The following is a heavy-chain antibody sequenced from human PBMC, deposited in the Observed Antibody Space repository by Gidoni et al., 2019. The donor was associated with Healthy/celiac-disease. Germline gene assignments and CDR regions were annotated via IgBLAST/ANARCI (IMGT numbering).Heavy chain of an antibody. CDR2: ISSSGSTI. CDR1: GFTFRYYY. D-gene: IGHD5-18*01. Sequence: QVQLVESGGGLVKPGGSLRLSCAASGFTFRYYYMSWIRQAPGKGLEWVSYISSSGSTIYYADSVKGRFTISRDNAKNSLYLQMNSLRAEDTAVYYCARDFRRGYSYGYLVDYWGQGTLVTVSS. CDR3: ARDFRRGYSYGYLVDY. J-gene: IGHJ4*02. V-gene: IGHV3-11*01.